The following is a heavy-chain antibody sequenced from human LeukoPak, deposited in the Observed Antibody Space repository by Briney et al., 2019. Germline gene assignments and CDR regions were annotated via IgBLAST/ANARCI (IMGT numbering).Heavy chain of an antibody. D-gene: IGHD3-10*01. V-gene: IGHV3-23*01. CDR2: ISGSGGST. Sequence: GGSLRLSCAASGFTFSSYAMSWVRQAPGKGQEWVSAISGSGGSTYYADSVKGRFTISRDNSKNTLYLQMNRLRGEEMAVSYCEKDGSYYGSGSYYHRCGCWGQGALVSV. CDR3: EKDGSYYGSGSYYHRCGC. J-gene: IGHJ4*02. CDR1: GFTFSSYA.